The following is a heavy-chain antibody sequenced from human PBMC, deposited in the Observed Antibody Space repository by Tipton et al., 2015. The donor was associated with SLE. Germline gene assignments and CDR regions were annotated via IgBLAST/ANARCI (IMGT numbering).Heavy chain of an antibody. Sequence: TLSLTCTVSVGSISSGSYYWSWIRQPAGKGLEWIGHIYTSGSTNYNPSLKSRVTISVDTSKNQFSLKLSSVTAADTAVYYCASCSRSDSFDIWGQGTMVTVSS. V-gene: IGHV4-61*09. CDR3: ASCSRSDSFDI. CDR1: VGSISSGSYY. CDR2: IYTSGST. D-gene: IGHD2-2*01. J-gene: IGHJ3*02.